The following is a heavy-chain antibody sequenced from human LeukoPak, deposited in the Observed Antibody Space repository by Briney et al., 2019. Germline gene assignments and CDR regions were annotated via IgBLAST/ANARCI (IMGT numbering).Heavy chain of an antibody. CDR2: INGDGSST. CDR3: ARVSILIVPYYAFDI. CDR1: GFTFSSYW. Sequence: PGGSLRLSCAASGFTFSSYWMHWVRQAPGKGLVWVSRINGDGSSTAYADSVKGRFTISRDNAKNSLYLQMNSLRAEDTAVYYCARVSILIVPYYAFDIWGQGTMVTVSS. D-gene: IGHD2/OR15-2a*01. V-gene: IGHV3-74*01. J-gene: IGHJ3*02.